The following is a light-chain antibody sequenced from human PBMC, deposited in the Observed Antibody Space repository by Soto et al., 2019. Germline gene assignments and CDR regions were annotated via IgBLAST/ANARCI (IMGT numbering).Light chain of an antibody. CDR3: QQYAGSPRT. Sequence: EIVLTQSPGTLSLSPGERATLFCRASQTITTSQLAWYQQKPGQAPRVLIFGASNGATGIPDRFSGSGSGTDFTLTISRLEPEDFAIYYCQQYAGSPRTFGQGTKVDIK. J-gene: IGKJ1*01. CDR1: QTITTSQ. CDR2: GAS. V-gene: IGKV3-20*01.